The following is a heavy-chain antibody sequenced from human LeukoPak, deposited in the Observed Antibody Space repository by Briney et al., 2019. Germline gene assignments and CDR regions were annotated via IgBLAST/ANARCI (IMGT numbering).Heavy chain of an antibody. D-gene: IGHD3-3*01. CDR2: ISSSSSYI. CDR3: ATALRFLEWNR. V-gene: IGHV3-21*04. CDR1: GFTFSSYS. Sequence: GGSLRLSCAASGFTFSSYSMNWVRQAPGKGLEWVSSISSSSSYIYYADSVKGRFTISRDNSKNTLYLQMNSLRAEDTAVYYCATALRFLEWNRGGQGTLVTVSS. J-gene: IGHJ4*02.